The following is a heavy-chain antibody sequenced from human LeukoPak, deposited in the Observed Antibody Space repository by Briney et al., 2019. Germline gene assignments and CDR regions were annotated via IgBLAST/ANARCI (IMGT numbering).Heavy chain of an antibody. J-gene: IGHJ4*02. Sequence: PGGSLRLSCEVSGLIFRSYWMSWVRQAPGEGLEWVANINQEGSEKYFEDSVKGRFTISRDNAKNSLHLQMNTLRAEDTAVYYCARERDGRFFDYWGQGTLVTVPS. V-gene: IGHV3-7*01. D-gene: IGHD5-24*01. CDR3: ARERDGRFFDY. CDR1: GLIFRSYW. CDR2: INQEGSEK.